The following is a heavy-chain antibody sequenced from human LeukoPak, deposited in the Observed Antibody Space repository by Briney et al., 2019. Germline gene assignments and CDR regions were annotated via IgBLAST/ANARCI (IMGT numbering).Heavy chain of an antibody. Sequence: SETLSLTCAVYGGSFCGYYWSWIRQPPGKGLEWIGEINHSGSTNYNPSLKSRVTISVDTSKNQFSLKLSSVTAADTAVYYCAGGLRWLQYIDYWGQGTLVTVSS. D-gene: IGHD5-24*01. J-gene: IGHJ4*02. CDR1: GGSFCGYY. CDR2: INHSGST. V-gene: IGHV4-34*01. CDR3: AGGLRWLQYIDY.